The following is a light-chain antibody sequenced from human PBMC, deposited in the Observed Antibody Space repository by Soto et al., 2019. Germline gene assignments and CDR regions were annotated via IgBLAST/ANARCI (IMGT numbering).Light chain of an antibody. CDR2: TNX. Sequence: QSLPAQRPSESRMTDQKSIVYCYRRSSNIGRNSVYWYPQLPGTAPKLLIYTNXNRPSGVPDRFSGSKSGTSASRAITGLQYEDEADYYCQSYDCFLSSTSRETRSVCGLGS. CDR3: QSYDCFLSSTSRETRSVCG. V-gene: IGLV1-40*01. J-gene: IGLJ6*01. CDR1: SSNIGRNS.